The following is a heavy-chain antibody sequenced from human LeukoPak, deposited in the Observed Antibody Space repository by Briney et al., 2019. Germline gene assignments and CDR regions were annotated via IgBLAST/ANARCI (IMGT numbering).Heavy chain of an antibody. CDR2: ISGSGANT. V-gene: IGHV3-23*01. D-gene: IGHD6-25*01. Sequence: GGSLKLSCAASGFTFHNFVMSWVRQAPGKGLEWVSSISGSGANTFYADSLKGRFTISRDNSKDSLLLQMDNLRADDTAVYFCAKCRGAPAAIDAFDVWGQGTIVTVSS. CDR3: AKCRGAPAAIDAFDV. J-gene: IGHJ3*01. CDR1: GFTFHNFV.